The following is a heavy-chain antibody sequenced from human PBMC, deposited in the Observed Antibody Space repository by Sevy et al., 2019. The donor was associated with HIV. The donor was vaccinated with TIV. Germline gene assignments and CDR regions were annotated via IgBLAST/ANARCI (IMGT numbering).Heavy chain of an antibody. V-gene: IGHV3-30*03. D-gene: IGHD6-13*01. CDR2: ISYDGSYK. J-gene: IGHJ4*02. CDR1: GFTFSSHG. CDR3: ARDSGYSINWYPAY. Sequence: GGSLRLSCAASGFTFSSHGMHWVRQAPGKGLEWVAVISYDGSYKSYGDSVKGRFTISRDDSTNTLYLQMNSLRPEDTAVYYCARDSGYSINWYPAYWGQGTLVTVSS.